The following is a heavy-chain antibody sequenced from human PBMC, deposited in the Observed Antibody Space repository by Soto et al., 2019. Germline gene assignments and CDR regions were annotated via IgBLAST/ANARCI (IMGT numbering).Heavy chain of an antibody. CDR1: GGSISSGDYY. CDR3: AREDSGSYYSDAFDI. Sequence: SEALSLSCTVSGGSISSGDYYWSWIRQPPGKGLEWIGYIYYSGSTYYNPSLKSRVTISVDTSKNQFSLKLSSVTAADMAVYYCAREDSGSYYSDAFDIWGQGTMVTVSS. D-gene: IGHD1-26*01. V-gene: IGHV4-30-4*01. CDR2: IYYSGST. J-gene: IGHJ3*02.